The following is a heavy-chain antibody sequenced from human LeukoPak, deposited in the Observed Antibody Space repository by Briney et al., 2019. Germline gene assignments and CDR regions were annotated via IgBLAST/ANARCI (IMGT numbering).Heavy chain of an antibody. Sequence: PGGSLRLSCAASGFTFSDYYMSWIRQAPGKGLEWVSYISSSGSTIYYADSVKGRFTISRDNAKNSLYLQMNSLRAEDTAVYYCARNYYGSGSYYQFGVGYYYYMDVWGKGTTVTISS. CDR2: ISSSGSTI. V-gene: IGHV3-11*01. CDR1: GFTFSDYY. J-gene: IGHJ6*03. D-gene: IGHD3-10*01. CDR3: ARNYYGSGSYYQFGVGYYYYMDV.